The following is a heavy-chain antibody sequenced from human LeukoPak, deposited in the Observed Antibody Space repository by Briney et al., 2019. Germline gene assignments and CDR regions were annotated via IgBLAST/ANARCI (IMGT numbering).Heavy chain of an antibody. CDR1: GFTFSSYN. CDR2: ITSGSSYK. CDR3: ARDPYSGSYGNYYYYFMDV. Sequence: GGSLRLSCAASGFTFSSYNMNWVRQAPGKGLEWVSSITSGSSYKYYADSVKGRFTIFRDNAKNSLYLQMNSLRAEDTAVYYCARDPYSGSYGNYYYYFMDVWGKGTTVTISS. D-gene: IGHD1-26*01. J-gene: IGHJ6*03. V-gene: IGHV3-21*01.